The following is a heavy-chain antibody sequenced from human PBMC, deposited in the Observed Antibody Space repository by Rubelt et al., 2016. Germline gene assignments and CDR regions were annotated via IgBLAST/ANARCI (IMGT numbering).Heavy chain of an antibody. D-gene: IGHD3-22*01. CDR2: IYYSGST. J-gene: IGHJ5*02. Sequence: QVQLQESGPGLVKPSQTLSLTCTVSGGSISSGGYYWSWIRQHPGKGLEWIGYIYYSGSTYYNPSLKSRVTISVDTSKNPFSLKLSSVTAADTAVYYCARADYYDSSGYHNWFDPWGQGTLVTVSS. V-gene: IGHV4-31*03. CDR3: ARADYYDSSGYHNWFDP. CDR1: GGSISSGGYY.